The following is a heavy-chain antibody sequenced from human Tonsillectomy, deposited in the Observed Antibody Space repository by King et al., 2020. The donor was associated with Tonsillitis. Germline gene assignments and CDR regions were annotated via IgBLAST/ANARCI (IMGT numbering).Heavy chain of an antibody. J-gene: IGHJ4*02. V-gene: IGHV3-23*03. D-gene: IGHD5-18*01. CDR2: FYSGVSST. CDR1: GFPFSSFA. CDR3: AKTDGYSYGYDY. Sequence: VQLVESGGGWVQPGGSLRLPCAASGFPFSSFAMSGVRQAPGKGLEWVSVFYSGVSSTYYANSVKGRFTISRDNSKHTLYLQRNTLRAEDTAVYYCAKTDGYSYGYDYWGQGTLVTVSS.